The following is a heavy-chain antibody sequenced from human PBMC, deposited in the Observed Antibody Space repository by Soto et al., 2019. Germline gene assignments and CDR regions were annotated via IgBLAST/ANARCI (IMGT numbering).Heavy chain of an antibody. J-gene: IGHJ6*04. D-gene: IGHD4-17*01. CDR1: GGSISSGSYY. V-gene: IGHV4-39*01. Sequence: QLQLQEPGPGLVKPSETLSLTCTVSGGSISSGSYYWGWIRQPPGKGLEWIGSIYYSGSTYYNPSLKSRVTISVDTSKNQFSLKLSSVTAADTAVYYCARHDYGDYRMDVWGKGTTVTVSS. CDR2: IYYSGST. CDR3: ARHDYGDYRMDV.